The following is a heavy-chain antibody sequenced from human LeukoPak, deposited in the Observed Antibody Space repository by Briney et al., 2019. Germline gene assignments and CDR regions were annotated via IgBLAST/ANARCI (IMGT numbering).Heavy chain of an antibody. CDR3: ARGVDI. J-gene: IGHJ3*02. CDR2: INHXGST. CDR1: GGSFSGYY. Sequence: SETLSLTCAVYGGSFSGYYWXXXXQPPGKGLEWIGEINHXGSTNYNPSLKSRVTISVDTSKNQFSLKLSSVTAADTAVYYCARGVDIWGQGTMVTVSS. V-gene: IGHV4-34*01.